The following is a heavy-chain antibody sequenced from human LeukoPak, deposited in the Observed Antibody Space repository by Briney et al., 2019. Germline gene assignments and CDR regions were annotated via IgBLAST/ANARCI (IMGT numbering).Heavy chain of an antibody. CDR3: AKVPRGVGRVGAPYFDY. D-gene: IGHD1-26*01. J-gene: IGHJ4*02. V-gene: IGHV3-15*01. CDR1: GFTFSNAW. CDR2: IKSKPDGGTT. Sequence: GGSLRLSCAASGFTFSNAWMSWVRQAPGKGLEWVGRIKSKPDGGTTDYAAPVKGRFTISRDDSKNTLYLQMNSLRAEDTAVYYCAKVPRGVGRVGAPYFDYWGQGTLVTVSS.